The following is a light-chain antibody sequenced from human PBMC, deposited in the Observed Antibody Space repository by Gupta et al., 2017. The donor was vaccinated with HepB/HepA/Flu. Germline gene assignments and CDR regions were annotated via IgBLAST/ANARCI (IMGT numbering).Light chain of an antibody. V-gene: IGLV1-47*01. CDR2: RIN. CDR1: SSNIGTNY. CDR3: AAWDDSLTGVV. Sequence: QSVLTQPPSASGTPGQRVPMSCSGSSSNIGTNYVYWYQQLPGTAPKLLIYRINQRPSGVPDRFSGSKSGTSASLAISGLRSEDEADYYCAAWDDSLTGVVFGGGTKLTVL. J-gene: IGLJ2*01.